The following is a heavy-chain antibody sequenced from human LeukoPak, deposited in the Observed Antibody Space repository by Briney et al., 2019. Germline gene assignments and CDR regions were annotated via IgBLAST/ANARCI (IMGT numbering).Heavy chain of an antibody. J-gene: IGHJ4*02. Sequence: GGSLRLSCAASGFRFHRFSMSWVRQTPGKGLEWVANIKQDGSQKEYADSAKGRFAISRDNANNFLDLQMNSLRAEDTGVYYCASVDFDNNAHYHYYLPNWGQGTRVTVSS. CDR3: ASVDFDNNAHYHYYLPN. CDR2: IKQDGSQK. CDR1: GFRFHRFS. V-gene: IGHV3-7*01. D-gene: IGHD2/OR15-2a*01.